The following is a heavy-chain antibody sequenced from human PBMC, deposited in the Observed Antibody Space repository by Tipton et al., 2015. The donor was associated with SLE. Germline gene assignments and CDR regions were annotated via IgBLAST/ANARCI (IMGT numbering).Heavy chain of an antibody. CDR2: MYFSGST. J-gene: IGHJ4*02. D-gene: IGHD5-12*01. CDR1: GDSISSSTYY. Sequence: TLSLTCTVSGDSISSSTYYWGWIRQPPGKGLEWIGNMYFSGSTYYSPSLKSRVTISVDTSRNQFSLQVSSVTAADTAVYYCARGGVGGYDYFDHWGQGTLVTVSS. CDR3: ARGGVGGYDYFDH. V-gene: IGHV4-39*07.